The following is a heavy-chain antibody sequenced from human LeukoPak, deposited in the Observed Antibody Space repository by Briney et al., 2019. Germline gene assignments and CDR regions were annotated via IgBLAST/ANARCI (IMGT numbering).Heavy chain of an antibody. J-gene: IGHJ4*02. D-gene: IGHD6-13*01. CDR1: GFTFSSYA. V-gene: IGHV3-23*01. Sequence: GGSLRLSCAVSGFTFSSYAMSWVRQAPGKGLEWVAAISGSGDCTYYGDSVKGRFTISRDNSKNTLYLQMNSLRAEDTAVYYCAKTRPLDSSSWSHGDYWGQGTLVTVSS. CDR2: ISGSGDCT. CDR3: AKTRPLDSSSWSHGDY.